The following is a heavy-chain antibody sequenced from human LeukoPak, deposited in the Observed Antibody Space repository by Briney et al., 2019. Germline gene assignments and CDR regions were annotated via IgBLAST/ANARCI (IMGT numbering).Heavy chain of an antibody. Sequence: GASVKVSCKASGYTFTSYYMHWVRQAPGQGLEWMGIINPSGGSTSYAQKFQGRVTMTRDTSTSTVYMELSSLRSEDTAVYYCARGYCSGGSCFNNWFDPWXQGTLVTVSX. V-gene: IGHV1-46*01. CDR1: GYTFTSYY. CDR2: INPSGGST. CDR3: ARGYCSGGSCFNNWFDP. J-gene: IGHJ5*02. D-gene: IGHD2-15*01.